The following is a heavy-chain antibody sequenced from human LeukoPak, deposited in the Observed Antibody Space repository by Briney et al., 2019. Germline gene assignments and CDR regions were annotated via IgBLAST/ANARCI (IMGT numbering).Heavy chain of an antibody. V-gene: IGHV3-11*06. D-gene: IGHD5-12*01. J-gene: IGHJ4*02. CDR1: GFTFSDYY. CDR2: ISSSSGYT. Sequence: PGGSLRLSCAASGFTFSDYYMSWIRQAPGKGLEWVSYISSSSGYTKYADSVKGRFTISRDNAKNSLYLQMNSLRAEDTAVYYCASHGGHDYFDYWGQGTLVTVSS. CDR3: ASHGGHDYFDY.